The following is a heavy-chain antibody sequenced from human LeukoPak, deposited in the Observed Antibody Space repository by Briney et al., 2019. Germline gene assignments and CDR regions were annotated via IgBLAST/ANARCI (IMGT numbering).Heavy chain of an antibody. CDR2: ISGSGGST. CDR3: ARDYDSSGYSEFDY. D-gene: IGHD3-22*01. Sequence: GGSLRLSCAASGFTFSSYAMSWVRQAPGKGLEWVSAISGSGGSTYYADSVKGRFTISRDNSKNTLYLQMNSLRAEDTAVYYCARDYDSSGYSEFDYWGQGTLVTVSS. V-gene: IGHV3-23*01. J-gene: IGHJ4*02. CDR1: GFTFSSYA.